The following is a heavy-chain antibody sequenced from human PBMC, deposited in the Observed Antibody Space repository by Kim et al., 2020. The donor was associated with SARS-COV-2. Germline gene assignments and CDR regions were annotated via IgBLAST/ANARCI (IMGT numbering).Heavy chain of an antibody. J-gene: IGHJ3*02. Sequence: GGSLRLSCAASGFTFSNAWMSWVRQAPGKGLEWVGRIKSKTDGGTTDYAAPVKGRFTISRDDSKNTLYLQMNSLKTEDTAVYYCTTELEITMIVVVKPDAFDIWGQGTMVTVSS. CDR3: TTELEITMIVVVKPDAFDI. V-gene: IGHV3-15*01. D-gene: IGHD3-22*01. CDR2: IKSKTDGGTT. CDR1: GFTFSNAW.